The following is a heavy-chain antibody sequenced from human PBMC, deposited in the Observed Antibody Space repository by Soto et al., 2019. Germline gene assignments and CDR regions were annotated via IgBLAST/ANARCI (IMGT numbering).Heavy chain of an antibody. V-gene: IGHV3-23*01. D-gene: IGHD2-21*01. CDR1: GFAFSTYP. CDR2: ISGSSGEK. Sequence: EVQLLESGGGLVQPGGSLRLSCAASGFAFSTYPMNWVRQAPGKGLEWVSTISGSSGEKYYADSVKGRFTISSNNSKNTLYLQMNTLSAENAAVYYCAKDPLEPWGGDYFHSWGRGTLYAVSS. CDR3: AKDPLEPWGGDYFHS. J-gene: IGHJ4*02.